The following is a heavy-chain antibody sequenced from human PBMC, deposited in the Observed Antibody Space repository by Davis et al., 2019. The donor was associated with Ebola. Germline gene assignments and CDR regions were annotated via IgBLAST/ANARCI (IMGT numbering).Heavy chain of an antibody. CDR2: IRAGSGTT. V-gene: IGHV3-23*01. Sequence: GESLKISCAASGFTFNNLAMSWVRQAPGKGLEWVSGIRAGSGTTYYAVSVKGRFTISRDNPKNTLFLQMNSLRVEDTAVYYCVKESFPGTTRIDWFDPWGQGTLVTVSS. D-gene: IGHD1-7*01. J-gene: IGHJ5*02. CDR3: VKESFPGTTRIDWFDP. CDR1: GFTFNNLA.